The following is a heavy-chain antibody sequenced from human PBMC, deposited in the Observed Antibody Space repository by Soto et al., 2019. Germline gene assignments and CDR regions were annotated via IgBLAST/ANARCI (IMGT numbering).Heavy chain of an antibody. CDR1: GGSISSSRYY. CDR2: IYYSGST. Sequence: QLQLQESGPGLVKPSETLSLTCTVSGGSISSSRYYWGWIRQPPGKGLEWIGSIYYSGSTYYNPSLKRRVTISVDTSKNHFSLELSSVTAADTAVYYGARHPDVARGGFDPWGQGALVTVSS. V-gene: IGHV4-39*01. CDR3: ARHPDVARGGFDP. D-gene: IGHD3-10*01. J-gene: IGHJ5*02.